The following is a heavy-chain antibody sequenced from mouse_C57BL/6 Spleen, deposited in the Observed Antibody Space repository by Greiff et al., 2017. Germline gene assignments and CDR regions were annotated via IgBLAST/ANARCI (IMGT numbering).Heavy chain of an antibody. CDR2: ISSGSSTI. Sequence: EVKVVESGGGLVKPGGSLKLSCAASGFTFSDYGMHWVRQAPEKGLEWVAYISSGSSTIYYADTVKGRFTISRDNAKNTLFLQMTSLRSEDTAMYYCARGADYYGSSYDAMDYWGQGTSVTVSS. V-gene: IGHV5-17*01. D-gene: IGHD1-1*01. J-gene: IGHJ4*01. CDR3: ARGADYYGSSYDAMDY. CDR1: GFTFSDYG.